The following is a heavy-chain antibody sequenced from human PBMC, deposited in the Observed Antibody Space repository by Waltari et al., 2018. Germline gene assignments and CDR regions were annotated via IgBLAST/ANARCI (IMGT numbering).Heavy chain of an antibody. V-gene: IGHV4-38-2*02. J-gene: IGHJ5*02. CDR3: ARDLVAAAAPGGGFDP. CDR2: IYHSGST. D-gene: IGHD6-13*01. CDR1: GYSISSGYY. Sequence: QVQLQESGPGLVKPSETLSLTCAVSGYSISSGYYWGWIRQPPGKGLEWIGSIYHSGSTYYNPALKSRVTISVDTSKNQFSLKLSSVTAADTAVYYCARDLVAAAAPGGGFDPWGQGTLVTVSS.